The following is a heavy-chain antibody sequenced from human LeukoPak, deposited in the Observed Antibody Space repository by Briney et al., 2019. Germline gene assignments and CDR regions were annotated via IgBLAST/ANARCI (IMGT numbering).Heavy chain of an antibody. Sequence: ASVKVSCKASGYAFDFYGLSWVRQAPGQGLEWLGWISVNNGNTHFAQKFQDRATMTTDTSTSTAYMEVRSLRSDDTAIYYCQRITIFGVVIDFDYWGQGTLVTVSS. D-gene: IGHD3-3*01. CDR2: ISVNNGNT. CDR3: QRITIFGVVIDFDY. CDR1: GYAFDFYG. J-gene: IGHJ4*02. V-gene: IGHV1-18*01.